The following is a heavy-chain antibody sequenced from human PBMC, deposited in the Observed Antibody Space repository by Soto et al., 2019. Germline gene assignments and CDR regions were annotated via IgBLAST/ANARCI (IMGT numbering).Heavy chain of an antibody. CDR1: GGSISGYY. Sequence: QVQLQESGPGLVKPSETLSLTCTVSGGSISGYYWSWIRQPPGKGLEWIGYVYYTGSTNYNPSLKSRVTISVDMSKTQFSLKLNSVTAADTAVYYCARTLTTLTPSMYYFDYWGQGTPVTVSS. D-gene: IGHD4-17*01. J-gene: IGHJ4*02. CDR2: VYYTGST. CDR3: ARTLTTLTPSMYYFDY. V-gene: IGHV4-59*08.